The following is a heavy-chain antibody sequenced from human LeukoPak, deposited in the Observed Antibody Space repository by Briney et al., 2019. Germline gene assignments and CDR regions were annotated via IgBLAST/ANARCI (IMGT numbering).Heavy chain of an antibody. V-gene: IGHV3-23*01. CDR1: RFIFSSYD. J-gene: IGHJ4*02. CDR3: ARDQTLLPFDY. CDR2: VSGSGGST. D-gene: IGHD4-23*01. Sequence: GGSLRLSCAASRFIFSSYDMSWVRQAPGKGLEWVSTVSGSGGSTYYADSVKGRFTISRDNSKNTLYLQMNSLTAEDTALYYCARDQTLLPFDYWGQGTLVTVSS.